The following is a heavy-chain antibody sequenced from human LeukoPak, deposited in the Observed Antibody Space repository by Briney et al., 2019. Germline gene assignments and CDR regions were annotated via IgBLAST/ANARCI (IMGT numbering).Heavy chain of an antibody. D-gene: IGHD3-10*01. V-gene: IGHV3-21*01. CDR1: GFTFSSYS. CDR3: ARDLTYGSGSYSPVDY. CDR2: ISSSSYI. J-gene: IGHJ4*02. Sequence: GGSLRLSCAASGFTFSSYSMNWVRQAPGKGLEWVSSISSSSYIYYADSVKGRFTISRDNAKNSLYLQMNSLRAEDTAVYYCARDLTYGSGSYSPVDYWGQGTLVTVSS.